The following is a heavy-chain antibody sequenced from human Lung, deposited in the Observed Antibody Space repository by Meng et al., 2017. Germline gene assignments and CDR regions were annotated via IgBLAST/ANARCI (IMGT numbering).Heavy chain of an antibody. J-gene: IGHJ4*02. CDR3: SGHIDY. Sequence: EVRLWESGGGWLKPGGSLKLSGEGSGFTFSNAYMTGVRQVPGKRLEWVGRIKSKPDGETIDYAAPVKGRFTISRDDSKNTVYLQMNSLKTEDTAVYYCSGHIDYWGQGTLVTVSS. CDR2: IKSKPDGETI. CDR1: GFTFSNAY. D-gene: IGHD5-12*01. V-gene: IGHV3-15*01.